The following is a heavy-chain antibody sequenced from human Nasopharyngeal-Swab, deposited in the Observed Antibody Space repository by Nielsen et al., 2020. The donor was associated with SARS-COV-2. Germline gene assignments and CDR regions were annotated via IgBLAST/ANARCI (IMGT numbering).Heavy chain of an antibody. D-gene: IGHD5-18*01. Sequence: GESLKISCAASGFTVSSNYMSWVRQALGKGLEWVSVIYSGGSTYYADSVKGRFTISRDNSKNTLYLQMNSLRAEDTAVYYCARDHSYGSRYYYYYYMDVWGKGTTVTVSS. CDR1: GFTVSSNY. CDR3: ARDHSYGSRYYYYYYMDV. J-gene: IGHJ6*03. CDR2: IYSGGST. V-gene: IGHV3-66*02.